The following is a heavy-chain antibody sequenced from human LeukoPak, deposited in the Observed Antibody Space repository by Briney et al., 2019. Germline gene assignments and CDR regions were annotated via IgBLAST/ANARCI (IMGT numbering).Heavy chain of an antibody. V-gene: IGHV4-39*07. CDR1: GGSISSSSYY. D-gene: IGHD3-10*01. CDR2: IYYSGST. Sequence: SETLSLTCTVSGGSISSSSYYWGWIRQPPGKGLEWIGSIYYSGSTYYNPSLKSRVTISVDTSKNQFSLKLSSVTAADTAVYYCARGGSTMVRGVTEAAFDIWGQGTMVTVSS. CDR3: ARGGSTMVRGVTEAAFDI. J-gene: IGHJ3*02.